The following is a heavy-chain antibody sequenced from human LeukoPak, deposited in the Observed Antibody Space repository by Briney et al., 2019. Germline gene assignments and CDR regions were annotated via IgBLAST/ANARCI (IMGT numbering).Heavy chain of an antibody. CDR3: ARGPTGGNSEQYFQH. D-gene: IGHD4-23*01. Sequence: GRSLRLSCAASGFTFSSYAMRWVRQAPGKGLEWVAVISYDGSNKYYADSVKGRFTISRDNSKNTLYLQMNSLRAEDTAVYYCARGPTGGNSEQYFQHWGQGTLVTVSS. J-gene: IGHJ1*01. CDR1: GFTFSSYA. CDR2: ISYDGSNK. V-gene: IGHV3-30*01.